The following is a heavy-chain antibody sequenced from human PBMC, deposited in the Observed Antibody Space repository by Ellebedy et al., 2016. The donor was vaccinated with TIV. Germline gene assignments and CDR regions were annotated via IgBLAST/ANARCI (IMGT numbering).Heavy chain of an antibody. CDR1: GFTFSSYS. CDR3: ARQFWSGYYPYYYYGMDV. Sequence: PGGSLRLSCAASGFTFSSYSMNWVRQAPGKGLEWVLYISSSSSTIYYADSVKGRFTISRDNAKNSLYLQMNSLRDEDTAVYYCARQFWSGYYPYYYYGMDVWGQGTTVTVSS. CDR2: ISSSSSTI. J-gene: IGHJ6*02. V-gene: IGHV3-48*02. D-gene: IGHD3-3*02.